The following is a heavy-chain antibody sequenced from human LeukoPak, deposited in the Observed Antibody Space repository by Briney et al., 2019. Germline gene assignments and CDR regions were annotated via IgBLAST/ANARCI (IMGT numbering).Heavy chain of an antibody. CDR2: INPSGGST. Sequence: ASVKVSCKASGYTFTSYYMHWVRQAPGQGLEWMGIINPSGGSTSYAQKSQGRVTMTRDTSTSTVYMELSSLRSEDTAVYYCARGYYYDSSGYYYYFDYWGQGTLVTVSS. V-gene: IGHV1-46*01. CDR1: GYTFTSYY. CDR3: ARGYYYDSSGYYYYFDY. J-gene: IGHJ4*02. D-gene: IGHD3-22*01.